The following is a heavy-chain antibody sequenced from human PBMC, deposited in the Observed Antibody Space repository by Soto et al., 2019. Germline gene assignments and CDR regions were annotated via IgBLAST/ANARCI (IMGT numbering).Heavy chain of an antibody. D-gene: IGHD3-22*01. CDR3: ARYELGYDSRVYY. CDR2: IYYSGST. CDR1: CGSISSYY. Sequence: PSETLSLTCPVSCGSISSYYWRWIRQPPGKVLDWIVYIYYSGSTNYNPSLKSRVTISVDTSKNQFSLKLSSVTAADTAVYYCARYELGYDSRVYYWGQGTLVNVSS. J-gene: IGHJ4*02. V-gene: IGHV4-59*01.